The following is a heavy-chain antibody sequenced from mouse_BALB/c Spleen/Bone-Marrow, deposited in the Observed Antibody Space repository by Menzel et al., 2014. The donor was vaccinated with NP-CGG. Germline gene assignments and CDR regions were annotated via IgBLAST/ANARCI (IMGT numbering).Heavy chain of an antibody. CDR1: GCTFTDYN. CDR2: INPNYDST. D-gene: IGHD2-2*01. Sequence: EVHLVESGAELVKPGASVKISCKASGCTFTDYNMDWVKQSHGKSLEWIGDINPNYDSTSYNQKFKGKATLTVDKSSSTAYMKLRSLTSEDTAVYYCARRDGYDSYFDYWGQGTTLTVSS. CDR3: ARRDGYDSYFDY. J-gene: IGHJ2*01. V-gene: IGHV1-18*01.